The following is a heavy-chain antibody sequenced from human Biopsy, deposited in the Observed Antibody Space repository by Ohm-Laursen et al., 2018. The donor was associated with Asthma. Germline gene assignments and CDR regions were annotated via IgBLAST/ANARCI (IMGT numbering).Heavy chain of an antibody. V-gene: IGHV3-30*03. J-gene: IGHJ4*02. CDR2: ISNDGANR. Sequence: SLRLSCAASVLTFSSYGMVWVRLAPGKGLEWVALISNDGANRFYADSVQGRFTISRDNSKNTLYLQMHSLKVEDTAVYFCARQVKSTVFGVSYKKFDFWGQGTLVAVSS. CDR1: VLTFSSYG. CDR3: ARQVKSTVFGVSYKKFDF. D-gene: IGHD3-3*01.